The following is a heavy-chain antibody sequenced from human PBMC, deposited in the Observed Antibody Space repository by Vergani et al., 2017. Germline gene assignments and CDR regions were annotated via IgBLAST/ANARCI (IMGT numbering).Heavy chain of an antibody. V-gene: IGHV1-8*03. CDR3: ARGTTMVRGVISKRHYYYYYGMDV. CDR2: MNPNSGNT. Sequence: QVQLVQSGAEVKKPGASVKVSCKASGYTFTSYDINWVRQATGQGLEWMGWMNPNSGNTGYAQKFQGRVTITRNTSISTAYMELSSLRSEDTAVYYCARGTTMVRGVISKRHYYYYYGMDVWGQGTLVTVSS. J-gene: IGHJ6*02. D-gene: IGHD3-10*01. CDR1: GYTFTSYD.